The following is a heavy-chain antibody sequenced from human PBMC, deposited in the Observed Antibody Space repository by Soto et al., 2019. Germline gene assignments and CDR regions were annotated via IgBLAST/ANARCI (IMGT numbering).Heavy chain of an antibody. CDR2: IGGSGDST. Sequence: GGSLRLSCVASGFTFSNYAMNWVRQAPGKGLEWVSAIGGSGDSTYSADSVKGRFTISRDNSKNTLYLQMSSLRAEDTAVYYCAKDVETVAARRPFDYWGQGTLVTVSS. CDR1: GFTFSNYA. CDR3: AKDVETVAARRPFDY. J-gene: IGHJ4*02. D-gene: IGHD6-19*01. V-gene: IGHV3-23*01.